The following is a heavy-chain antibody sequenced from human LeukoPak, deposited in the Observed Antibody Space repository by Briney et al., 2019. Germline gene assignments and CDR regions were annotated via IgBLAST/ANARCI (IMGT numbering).Heavy chain of an antibody. CDR3: AKDPETEGPTMVRGVHDLLGY. V-gene: IGHV3-23*01. Sequence: GGSLRLSCAASGFTFSSYAMSWVRQAPGKGLEWVSAISGSGGSTYYADSVKGRFTISRDNSKNTLYLQMNSLRAEDTAVYYCAKDPETEGPTMVRGVHDLLGYWGQGTLVTVSS. CDR2: ISGSGGST. CDR1: GFTFSSYA. D-gene: IGHD3-10*01. J-gene: IGHJ4*02.